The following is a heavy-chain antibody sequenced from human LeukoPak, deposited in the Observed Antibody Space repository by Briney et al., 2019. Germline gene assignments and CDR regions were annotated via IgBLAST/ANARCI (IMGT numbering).Heavy chain of an antibody. D-gene: IGHD3-3*01. CDR1: GGSISSSNW. V-gene: IGHV4-4*02. Sequence: SETLSLTCAVSGGSISSSNWWSWVRQPPGKGLEWIGEIYHSGSTNYNPSLKSRVTISVDKSKNQFSLKLSSVTAADTAVYYCARLGLYDFWSGYANHYYYYYMDVWGKGTTVTVSS. CDR3: ARLGLYDFWSGYANHYYYYYMDV. CDR2: IYHSGST. J-gene: IGHJ6*03.